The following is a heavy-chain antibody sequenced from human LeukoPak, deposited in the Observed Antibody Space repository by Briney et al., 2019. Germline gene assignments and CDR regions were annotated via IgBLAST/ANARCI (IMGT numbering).Heavy chain of an antibody. J-gene: IGHJ4*02. CDR1: GFTFSNAW. D-gene: IGHD2-8*01. V-gene: IGHV3-15*01. CDR2: IKSKTDGGTT. CDR3: TTGDRGYCTNGVCDVDY. Sequence: TGGSLRLSCAASGFTFSNAWTSWVRQAPGKGLEWVGRIKSKTDGGTTDYAAPVKGRFTISRDDSKNTLYLQMNSLKTEDTAVYYCTTGDRGYCTNGVCDVDYWGQGTLVTVSS.